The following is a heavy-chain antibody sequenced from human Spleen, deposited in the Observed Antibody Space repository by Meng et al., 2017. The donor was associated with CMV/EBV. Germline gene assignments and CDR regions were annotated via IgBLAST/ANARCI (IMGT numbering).Heavy chain of an antibody. CDR1: GGSFSGYY. CDR2: ISHSGST. D-gene: IGHD6-13*01. V-gene: IGHV4-34*01. CDR3: AREDGVQQLGTGREDWFDP. J-gene: IGHJ5*02. Sequence: SQTLSLTCAVYGGSFSGYYWNWIRQPPGKGLEWIGEISHSGSTNYNPSLKSRVTISVDTSKNQFSLKLNSVTAADTAVYYCAREDGVQQLGTGREDWFDPWGQGTLVTVSS.